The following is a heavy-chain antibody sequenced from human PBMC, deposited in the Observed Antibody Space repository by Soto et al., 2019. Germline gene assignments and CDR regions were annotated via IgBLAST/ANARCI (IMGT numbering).Heavy chain of an antibody. CDR2: IKRDGSEK. Sequence: GGSLRLSCAASGFTFSSYWMSWVRQAPGKGLEWVANIKRDGSEKYHVDSVNGRFTISRDNAKNSLYLQMNSLRAEDTAVYYCARARIDWDFDYWGQGTLVTVSS. CDR1: GFTFSSYW. D-gene: IGHD3-9*01. CDR3: ARARIDWDFDY. J-gene: IGHJ4*02. V-gene: IGHV3-7*01.